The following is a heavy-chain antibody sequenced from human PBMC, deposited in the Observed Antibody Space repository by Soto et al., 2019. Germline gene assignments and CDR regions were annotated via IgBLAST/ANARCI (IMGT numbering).Heavy chain of an antibody. Sequence: QVQLVQSGAEVKKPGASVKVSCKASGYTFTDYYMHWVRQSPGQGLEWMGWIHPNSGVTKFPQKFQGRVILTRDTSISTVYMELSRLTSDDTAIYYCARAGLTTLELATTYWGQGTLVTVSS. CDR3: ARAGLTTLELATTY. CDR2: IHPNSGVT. V-gene: IGHV1-2*02. D-gene: IGHD5-12*01. CDR1: GYTFTDYY. J-gene: IGHJ4*02.